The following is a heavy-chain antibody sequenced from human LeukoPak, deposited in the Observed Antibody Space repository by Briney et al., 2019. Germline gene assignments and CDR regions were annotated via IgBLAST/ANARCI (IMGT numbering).Heavy chain of an antibody. V-gene: IGHV1-69*05. CDR3: ARGITMVRGRYYYYMDV. J-gene: IGHJ6*03. CDR1: GGTFISYA. Sequence: SVKVSFKASGGTFISYAISWGRPAPGQGVEWMGGIIPIFGTANYAQKFQGRVTITTDESTSTAYMELSSLRSEDTAVYYCARGITMVRGRYYYYMDVWGKGTTVTVSS. D-gene: IGHD3-10*01. CDR2: IIPIFGTA.